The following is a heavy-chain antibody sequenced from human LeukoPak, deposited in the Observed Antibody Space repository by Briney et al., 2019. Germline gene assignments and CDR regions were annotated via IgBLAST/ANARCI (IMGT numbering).Heavy chain of an antibody. V-gene: IGHV3-48*04. CDR2: ISSSSTI. CDR3: TSYQLLRADH. CDR1: GFTFSSYS. J-gene: IGHJ5*02. D-gene: IGHD2-2*01. Sequence: GGSLRLSCAASGFTFSSYSMNWVRQAPGKGLEWVSYISSSSTIYYADSVKGRFTISRDNAKNSLYLQMNSLKAEDTAVYYCTSYQLLRADHWGQGTLVTVSS.